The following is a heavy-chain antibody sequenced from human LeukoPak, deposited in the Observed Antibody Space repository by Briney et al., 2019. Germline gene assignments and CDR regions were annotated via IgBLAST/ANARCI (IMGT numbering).Heavy chain of an antibody. Sequence: PGGSLRLSCAASGFTLSNYWMSWVRQSPGKRLEWVANINQDGSQKYYVDSVKGRFTISRDNAKNSLYLQMNSLRAEDTAVYYCTRVQSSGYSDSWGQGTLVTVSS. CDR2: INQDGSQK. V-gene: IGHV3-7*01. D-gene: IGHD3-22*01. J-gene: IGHJ4*02. CDR1: GFTLSNYW. CDR3: TRVQSSGYSDS.